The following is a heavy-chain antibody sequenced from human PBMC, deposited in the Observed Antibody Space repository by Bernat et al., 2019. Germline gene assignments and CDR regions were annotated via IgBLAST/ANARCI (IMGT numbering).Heavy chain of an antibody. J-gene: IGHJ4*02. D-gene: IGHD7-27*01. Sequence: QVQLQQSGPGLVRPSETLSLTCAISGDSVSSNSAAWNWIRQSPSRGLEWLGRTYYRSKWYNDDAVSVTSRITINPDTSKNQFSLQLSSVTPEDTAVYYCATGNWGHPPLWGQGTLVTVSS. CDR2: TYYRSKWYN. CDR1: GDSVSSNSAA. CDR3: ATGNWGHPPL. V-gene: IGHV6-1*01.